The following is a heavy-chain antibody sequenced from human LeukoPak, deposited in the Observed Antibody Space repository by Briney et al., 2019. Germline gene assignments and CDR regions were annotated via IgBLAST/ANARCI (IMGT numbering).Heavy chain of an antibody. CDR3: ARRSTRYYYYYGMDV. CDR1: GGSFSGYY. Sequence: SETLSLTRAVYGGSFSGYYWSWIRQPPGKGLEWIGEINHSGSTNYNPSLKSRVTISVDTSKNQFSLKLSSVTAADTAVYYCARRSTRYYYYYGMDVWGKGTTVTVSS. D-gene: IGHD2-15*01. CDR2: INHSGST. J-gene: IGHJ6*04. V-gene: IGHV4-34*01.